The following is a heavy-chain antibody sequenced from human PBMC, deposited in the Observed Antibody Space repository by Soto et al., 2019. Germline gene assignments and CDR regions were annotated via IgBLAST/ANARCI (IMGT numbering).Heavy chain of an antibody. CDR3: GRDRGTITV. CDR1: GGSLSNNY. D-gene: IGHD3-3*01. Sequence: QVQLEESGPGLLKPSETLSLTCTVSGGSLSNNYWSWIRLTPGKGLEWIGYIFYTGNTNYNPSLKSRLTISLDTAKNQFSLQLRSVTAADTAVYFCGRDRGTITVWGQGTLVAVSS. J-gene: IGHJ4*02. V-gene: IGHV4-59*01. CDR2: IFYTGNT.